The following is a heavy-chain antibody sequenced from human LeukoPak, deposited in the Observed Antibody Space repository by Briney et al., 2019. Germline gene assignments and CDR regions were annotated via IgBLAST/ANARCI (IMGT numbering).Heavy chain of an antibody. J-gene: IGHJ4*02. Sequence: GGSLRLSCAASGFTVSSNYMSWVRQAPGKGLEWVSAISGSGGSTYYADSVKGRFTISRDNSKNTLYLQMNSLRAEDTAVYYCAKVAGVSGSSSYFDYWGQGTLVTVSS. V-gene: IGHV3-23*01. CDR3: AKVAGVSGSSSYFDY. CDR2: ISGSGGST. D-gene: IGHD1-26*01. CDR1: GFTVSSNY.